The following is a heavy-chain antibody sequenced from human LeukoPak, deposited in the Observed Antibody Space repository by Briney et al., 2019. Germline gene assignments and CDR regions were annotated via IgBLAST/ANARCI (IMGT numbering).Heavy chain of an antibody. CDR3: ARHRVTHFDY. D-gene: IGHD2-21*02. J-gene: IGHJ4*02. CDR1: GFTFSSYW. V-gene: IGHV3-7*01. CDR2: INQDASET. Sequence: GSLRLSCAASGFTFSSYWMSWVRQAPGMGLEWVAKINQDASETYYVDSVKGRFSISRDNAKNSLSLQMNSLRAEDTAVYYCARHRVTHFDYWGQGTLVTVSS.